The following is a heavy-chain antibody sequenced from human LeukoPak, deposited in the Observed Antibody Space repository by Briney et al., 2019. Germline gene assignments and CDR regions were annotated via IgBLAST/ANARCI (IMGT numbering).Heavy chain of an antibody. Sequence: PGGSLRLSCAASGFTFSSYSMNWVRQAPGKGLEWVSSISSSSSYIYYADSVKGRFTISRDNAKNSLYLQMNSLKTEDTAVYYCASSYDSSGIDVDYWGQGTLVTVSS. CDR3: ASSYDSSGIDVDY. J-gene: IGHJ4*02. CDR2: ISSSSSYI. V-gene: IGHV3-21*04. D-gene: IGHD3-22*01. CDR1: GFTFSSYS.